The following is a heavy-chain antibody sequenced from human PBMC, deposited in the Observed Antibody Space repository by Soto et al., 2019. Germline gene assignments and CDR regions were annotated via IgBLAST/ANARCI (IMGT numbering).Heavy chain of an antibody. CDR2: ISSGTGGTR. Sequence: EVQLVESGGGLVHHGGSLRLSCVVSGFTFSNYSMNWVRQAPGKGLEWVSFISSGTGGTRYYAGSVKGRFTISRDNAKNSRSLQMNSLRAEDTAVYYCARSPTRDYYGSGSYFDYWGQGTLGTVSS. J-gene: IGHJ4*02. D-gene: IGHD3-10*01. V-gene: IGHV3-48*01. CDR3: ARSPTRDYYGSGSYFDY. CDR1: GFTFSNYS.